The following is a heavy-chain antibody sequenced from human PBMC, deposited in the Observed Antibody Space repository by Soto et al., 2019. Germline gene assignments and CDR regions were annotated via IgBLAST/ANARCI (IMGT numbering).Heavy chain of an antibody. V-gene: IGHV3-23*01. CDR2: ISGSGGST. Sequence: GGSLRLSCAASGFTFSSYAMSWVRQAPGKGLEWVSAISGSGGSTYYADSVKGRFTISRDNSKNTLYLQMNSLRAEDTAVYYCAKITVRQWLLSRYFDYWGQGSPVTVPQ. CDR1: GFTFSSYA. D-gene: IGHD3-3*01. J-gene: IGHJ4*02. CDR3: AKITVRQWLLSRYFDY.